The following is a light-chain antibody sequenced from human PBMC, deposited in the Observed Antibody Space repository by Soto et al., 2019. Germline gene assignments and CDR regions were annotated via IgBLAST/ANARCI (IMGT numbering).Light chain of an antibody. Sequence: QSVLTQPPSASGSPGQSVTISCTGTSSDVGAYDYVSWYQQHPGKAPKLMIYEINKPPSGVPDRFSGSKSGNTASLTVPGLPAEDEADYYCSSFAGSNNFPYVFGTGAKVTVL. CDR2: EIN. J-gene: IGLJ1*01. V-gene: IGLV2-8*01. CDR3: SSFAGSNNFPYV. CDR1: SSDVGAYDY.